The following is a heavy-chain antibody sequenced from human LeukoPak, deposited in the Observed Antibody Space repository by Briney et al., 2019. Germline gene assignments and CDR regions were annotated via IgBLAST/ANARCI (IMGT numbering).Heavy chain of an antibody. D-gene: IGHD2-2*01. CDR3: ARSGYCSSTSCTDDYYYGIDV. V-gene: IGHV3-48*01. Sequence: GGSLRLSCAASGFTFSSYSMNWVRQAPGKGLEWVSYISSSSSTIYYADSVKGRFTISRDNAKNSLYLQMNSLRAEDTAVYYCARSGYCSSTSCTDDYYYGIDVRGQGTTVTVSS. CDR1: GFTFSSYS. J-gene: IGHJ6*02. CDR2: ISSSSSTI.